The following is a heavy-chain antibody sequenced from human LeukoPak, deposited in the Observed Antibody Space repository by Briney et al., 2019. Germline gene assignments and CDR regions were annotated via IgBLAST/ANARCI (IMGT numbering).Heavy chain of an antibody. V-gene: IGHV3-33*01. Sequence: GGSLRLSCAASGFTFSSYGMHWVRQAPGTGLEREAVIWYDGSNKYYADSVKGRFTISRDNSKNTLYLQMNSLRAEETAVYYCTSDWFLDYWGQGTLVTVSS. CDR2: IWYDGSNK. D-gene: IGHD3-10*01. CDR1: GFTFSSYG. CDR3: TSDWFLDY. J-gene: IGHJ4*02.